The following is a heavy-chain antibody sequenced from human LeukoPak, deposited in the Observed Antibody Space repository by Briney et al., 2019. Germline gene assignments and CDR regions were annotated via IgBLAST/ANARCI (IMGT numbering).Heavy chain of an antibody. CDR3: ARGYYDRGSLYYFDY. V-gene: IGHV1-18*01. Sequence: ASVKVSCKASGYTFTSYGISWVRQAPGQGLEWMGWISAYNGNTNYAQKLQGRVTMTTDTSTSTAYMELRSLRSDDTAVYYCARGYYDRGSLYYFDYWGQGTLVTVSS. CDR1: GYTFTSYG. J-gene: IGHJ4*02. CDR2: ISAYNGNT. D-gene: IGHD3-22*01.